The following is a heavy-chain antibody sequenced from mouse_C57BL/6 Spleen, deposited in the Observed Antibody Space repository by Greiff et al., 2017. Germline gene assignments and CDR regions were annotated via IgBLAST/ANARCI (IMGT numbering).Heavy chain of an antibody. J-gene: IGHJ2*01. CDR3: ARHSSGYGNYCDY. V-gene: IGHV5-17*01. CDR2: ISSGSSTI. Sequence: EVQVVASGGGLVKPGGSLKLSCAASGFTFSDYGMHWVRQAPEKGLEWVAYISSGSSTIYYEDTLKGRFTIARDNAKNTLCLPVTSLRSEDTALYYGARHSSGYGNYCDYCGQGTTLTVSS. D-gene: IGHD3-2*02. CDR1: GFTFSDYG.